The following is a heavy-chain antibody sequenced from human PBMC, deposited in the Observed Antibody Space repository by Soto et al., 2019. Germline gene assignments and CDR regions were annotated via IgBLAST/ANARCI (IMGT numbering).Heavy chain of an antibody. D-gene: IGHD6-19*01. CDR2: IYYSGST. CDR1: GGSISSYY. CDR3: ARSHGAVARFDY. V-gene: IGHV4-59*01. Sequence: PSETLSLTCTVSGGSISSYYWSWIRQPPGKGLEWIGYIYYSGSTNYNPSLKSRVTISVDTSKNQFSLKLSSVTAADTAVYYCARSHGAVARFDYWGQGTLVTVS. J-gene: IGHJ4*02.